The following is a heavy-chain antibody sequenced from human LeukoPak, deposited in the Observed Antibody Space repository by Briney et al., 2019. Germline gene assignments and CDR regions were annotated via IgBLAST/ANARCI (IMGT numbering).Heavy chain of an antibody. CDR2: LPPDELGI. D-gene: IGHD3/OR15-3a*01. J-gene: IGHJ4*02. CDR3: ARGFWTGVEY. CDR1: GFTFTNYW. V-gene: IGHV3-74*01. Sequence: GGSLRLSCAASGFTFTNYWMHWVRQAPGMGLVWVSRLPPDELGIIYADSVKGRFTISRDNAKNTLYLQMNSLRAEDTAVYYCARGFWTGVEYWGQGALVTVSS.